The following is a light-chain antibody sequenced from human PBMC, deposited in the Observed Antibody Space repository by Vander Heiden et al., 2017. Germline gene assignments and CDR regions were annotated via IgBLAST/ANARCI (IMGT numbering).Light chain of an antibody. V-gene: IGKV3-20*01. J-gene: IGKJ4*01. CDR1: QSISSTF. Sequence: EIVLTQTPGPLSLSPGERATLSCRASQSISSTFLTWYQQKPGQAPRPLIYGASSRATGIPDRFSGSGSGTDFNLTISRLEREDFAVYYCQQYGTSSLTFGGGTKVEIK. CDR2: GAS. CDR3: QQYGTSSLT.